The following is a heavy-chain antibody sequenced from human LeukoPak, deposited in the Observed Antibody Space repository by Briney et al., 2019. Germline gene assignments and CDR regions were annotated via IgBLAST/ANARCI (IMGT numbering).Heavy chain of an antibody. J-gene: IGHJ4*02. CDR1: GTSISSYY. Sequence: SETLSLTCSVSGTSISSYYWSWIRQPPGKGLEWLGCIFCSGGTNYNPSLKSRITISVDTSKNQFSLKLSSVTAADTAVYHCARHVDYWGQGTLVTVSS. V-gene: IGHV4-59*08. CDR2: IFCSGGT. CDR3: ARHVDY.